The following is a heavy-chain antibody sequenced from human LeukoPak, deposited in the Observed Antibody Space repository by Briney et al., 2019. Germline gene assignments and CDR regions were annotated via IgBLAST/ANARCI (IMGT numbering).Heavy chain of an antibody. CDR1: GFTVSSNY. V-gene: IGHV3-66*02. CDR3: ARTEYCSGSNCYSLDY. CDR2: IYSGGST. D-gene: IGHD2-15*01. J-gene: IGHJ4*02. Sequence: GGSLRLSCAASGFTVSSNYMSWVRQAPGKGLEWVSVIYSGGSTYYTDSVKGRFTISRDNSKNTLYLQMNSLRAEDTAVCYCARTEYCSGSNCYSLDYWGQGTLVTVSS.